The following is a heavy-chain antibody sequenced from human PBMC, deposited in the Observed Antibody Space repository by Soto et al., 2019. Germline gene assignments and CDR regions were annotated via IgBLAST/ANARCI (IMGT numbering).Heavy chain of an antibody. J-gene: IGHJ4*02. CDR1: GGSFSGYY. D-gene: IGHD4-17*01. V-gene: IGHV4-34*01. Sequence: XETLSLPCAVYGGSFSGYYWSWIRQPPGKGLEWIGEINHSGSTNYNPSLKSRVTISVDTSKNQFSLKLSSVTAADTAVYYCAREAREGYGDYALHSFDYWGQRTLVTVSS. CDR2: INHSGST. CDR3: AREAREGYGDYALHSFDY.